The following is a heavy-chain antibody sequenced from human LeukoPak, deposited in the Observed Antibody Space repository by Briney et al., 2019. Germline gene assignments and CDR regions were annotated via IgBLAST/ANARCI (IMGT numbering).Heavy chain of an antibody. J-gene: IGHJ4*02. V-gene: IGHV3-7*01. CDR3: ARGSSTVSGFDY. CDR2: INRAGIES. Sequence: PGRSLRLSCAASGFTFTDYWMTWVRQVPGKGLEWVANINRAGIESYYVDSVKGRFTISRDNAKSSLYPQMNRLRAEDTAFYYCARGSSTVSGFDYWGQGTLVAVSS. CDR1: GFTFTDYW. D-gene: IGHD3-10*01.